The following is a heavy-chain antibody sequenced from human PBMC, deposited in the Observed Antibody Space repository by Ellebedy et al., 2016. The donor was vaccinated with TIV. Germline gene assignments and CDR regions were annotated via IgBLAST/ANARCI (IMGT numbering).Heavy chain of an antibody. V-gene: IGHV4-34*01. CDR2: INHSGST. CDR1: GGSFSGYY. CDR3: ARGGLLYGSGSCWFDY. J-gene: IGHJ4*02. Sequence: SETLSLTXAVYGGSFSGYYWSWIRQPPGKGLEWIGEINHSGSTNYNPSLKSRVTISVDTSKNQFSLKLSSVTAADTAVYYCARGGLLYGSGSCWFDYWGQGTLVTVSS. D-gene: IGHD3-10*01.